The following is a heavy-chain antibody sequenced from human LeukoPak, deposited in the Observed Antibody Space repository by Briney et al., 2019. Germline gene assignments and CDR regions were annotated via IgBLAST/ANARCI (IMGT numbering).Heavy chain of an antibody. D-gene: IGHD6-13*01. J-gene: IGHJ5*02. V-gene: IGHV3-23*01. Sequence: GGSLRLSCTASGLSFSTYAMSWVRQAPGKGLEWVSAISGSSGSTYYADSVKGRFTISRDNSKNTLCLQMNSLRAEDTAVYYCARDPGSSSWRPEQNWFDPWGQGTLVTVSS. CDR3: ARDPGSSSWRPEQNWFDP. CDR2: ISGSSGST. CDR1: GLSFSTYA.